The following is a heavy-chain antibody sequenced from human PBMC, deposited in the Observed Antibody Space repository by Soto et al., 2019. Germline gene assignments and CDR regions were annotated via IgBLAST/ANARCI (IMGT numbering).Heavy chain of an antibody. CDR3: ARVGSSGWSPDY. J-gene: IGHJ4*02. V-gene: IGHV4-59*11. CDR1: GGSISGHY. CDR2: IFYTGST. D-gene: IGHD6-19*01. Sequence: PSETMSLTCTVSGGSISGHYWIWIRQSPGRGLEWIGYIFYTGSTNYNPSLKSRVTLSVDTSKNQFSLRLSSVTAADTAVYYCARVGSSGWSPDYWGQGTLVTVSS.